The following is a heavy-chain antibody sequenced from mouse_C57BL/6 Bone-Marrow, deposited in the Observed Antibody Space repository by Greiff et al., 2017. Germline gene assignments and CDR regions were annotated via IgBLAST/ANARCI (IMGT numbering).Heavy chain of an antibody. V-gene: IGHV5-4*01. CDR1: GFTFSSYA. CDR3: AREEDLFFDY. CDR2: ISDGGSYT. J-gene: IGHJ2*01. Sequence: EVMLVESGGGLVKPGGSLKLSCAASGFTFSSYAMSWVRQTPEKRLEWVATISDGGSYTYYPDNVKGRFTISRDHAKNNLYLQMSHLKSEDTAMYYCAREEDLFFDYWGQGTTLTVSS.